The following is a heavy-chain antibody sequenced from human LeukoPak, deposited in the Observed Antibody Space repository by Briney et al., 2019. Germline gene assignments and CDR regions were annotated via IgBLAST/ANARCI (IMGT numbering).Heavy chain of an antibody. J-gene: IGHJ4*02. V-gene: IGHV4-59*08. D-gene: IGHD3-3*01. CDR2: IYYSGST. CDR1: GGSISSSY. CDR3: ARQSGYNQDY. Sequence: SETLSLTCTVSGGSISSSYWNWIRQPPGKGLEWIGYIYYSGSTNYNPSLKSRVTISVDTSKNQFSLKLSSVTAADTAVYYCARQSGYNQDYWGQGTLVTVSS.